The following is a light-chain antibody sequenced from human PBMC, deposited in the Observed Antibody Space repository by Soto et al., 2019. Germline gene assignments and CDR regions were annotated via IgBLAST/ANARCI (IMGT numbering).Light chain of an antibody. Sequence: QSALTQPASVSGSPGQSITISCTGTRSDVGGYNFVSWYQQFPGKAPKLMIYEVRNRPSGISNRFSGSKSGNTASLTISGLQSDDEADYYCSSYTSSGTLEVFGTGTKLTVL. V-gene: IGLV2-14*01. CDR3: SSYTSSGTLEV. J-gene: IGLJ1*01. CDR1: RSDVGGYNF. CDR2: EVR.